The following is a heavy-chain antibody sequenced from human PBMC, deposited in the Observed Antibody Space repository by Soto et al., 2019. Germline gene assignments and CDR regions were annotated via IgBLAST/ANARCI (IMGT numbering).Heavy chain of an antibody. CDR1: GGSISSYY. CDR3: ARKATVTTCFDY. D-gene: IGHD4-17*01. CDR2: IYYSGIT. V-gene: IGHV4-59*06. J-gene: IGHJ4*02. Sequence: SETLSLTCTVSGGSISSYYWSWIRQHPGKGLEWIGYIYYSGITYYNPSLKSRVTISVDTSKNQFSLKLSSVTAADTAVYYCARKATVTTCFDYWGQGTLVTVSS.